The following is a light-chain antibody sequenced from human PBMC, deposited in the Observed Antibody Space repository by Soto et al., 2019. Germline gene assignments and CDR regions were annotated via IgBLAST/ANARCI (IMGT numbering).Light chain of an antibody. V-gene: IGLV2-14*01. J-gene: IGLJ1*01. CDR2: EVS. Sequence: QSLLTQPASVSGSPGQSITISCTGTSSDVGGYNYVSWYQQQSGKAPKLMIHEVSNRPSGVSNRFSGSKSGNTASLTISGLQAEDKADYYCSSYTRSRAYGLGRGTKVTVL. CDR1: SSDVGGYNY. CDR3: SSYTRSRAYG.